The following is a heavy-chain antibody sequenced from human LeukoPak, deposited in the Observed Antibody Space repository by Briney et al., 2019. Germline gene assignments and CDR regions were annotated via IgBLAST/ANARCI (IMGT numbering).Heavy chain of an antibody. J-gene: IGHJ3*02. D-gene: IGHD2-15*01. V-gene: IGHV3-53*01. Sequence: GGSLRLSCAVSVFAVSSNYMSWVRQAPGKGLEWVSVIYSDGTTNYADSVKGRFIISRDNSKNTVYLQMNSLRAEDTAVYYCARDGGRDTAFDIWGQGTMATVSS. CDR2: IYSDGTT. CDR1: VFAVSSNY. CDR3: ARDGGRDTAFDI.